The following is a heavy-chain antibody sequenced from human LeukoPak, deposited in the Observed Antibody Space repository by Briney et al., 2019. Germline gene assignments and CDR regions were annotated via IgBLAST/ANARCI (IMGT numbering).Heavy chain of an antibody. J-gene: IGHJ6*04. CDR3: ASARTTAFMDV. D-gene: IGHD2-2*01. Sequence: SETLSLTCTVSGGSISIYYWSLIRQPAGKGLEWIGRIYTSGSTNYNPSLKSRVTMSVDTSKNQFSLKLSSVTAADTAVYYCASARTTAFMDVWGKGTTVTVSS. CDR2: IYTSGST. CDR1: GGSISIYY. V-gene: IGHV4-4*07.